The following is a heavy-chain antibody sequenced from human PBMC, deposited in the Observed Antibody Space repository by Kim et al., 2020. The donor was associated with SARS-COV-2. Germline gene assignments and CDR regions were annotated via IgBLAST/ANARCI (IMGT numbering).Heavy chain of an antibody. J-gene: IGHJ4*02. V-gene: IGHV4-59*09. CDR3: ARGGSSGYYYG. Sequence: TSDNPSRKSRVTISVDTSKNQFSLKLSSVTAADTAVYYCARGGSSGYYYGWGQGTLVTVSS. D-gene: IGHD3-22*01. CDR2: T.